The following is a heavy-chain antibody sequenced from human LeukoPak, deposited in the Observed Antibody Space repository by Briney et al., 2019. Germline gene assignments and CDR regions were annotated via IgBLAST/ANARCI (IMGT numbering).Heavy chain of an antibody. J-gene: IGHJ6*03. V-gene: IGHV3-7*01. CDR3: ARRDYYYYMDV. CDR1: GFTFSSYG. Sequence: GGSLRLSCAASGFTFSSYGMSWVRQAPGKGLEWVANIKQDGGEKYYVDSVKGRFTVSRDNAKNSLYLQMNSLRAEATAVYYCARRDYYYYMDVWGTGTTVTVSS. CDR2: IKQDGGEK.